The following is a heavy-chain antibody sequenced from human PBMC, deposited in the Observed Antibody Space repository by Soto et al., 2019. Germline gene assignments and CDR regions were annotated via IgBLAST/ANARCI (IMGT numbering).Heavy chain of an antibody. CDR3: ARLLEGGTSDWIQIGC. D-gene: IGHD3-9*01. V-gene: IGHV2-70*01. J-gene: IGHJ4*02. CDR1: GFSLTTSGMS. Sequence: SGPTLVNPTQTLTLTCTFSGFSLTTSGMSVTWIRQSPGKALQWLALIDGNDHKYYNSSLRTRLTLSTDTSKNHVVPTMTNMDLLDTGSYFCARLLEGGTSDWIQIGCWGQGTMGAVSS. CDR2: IDGNDHK.